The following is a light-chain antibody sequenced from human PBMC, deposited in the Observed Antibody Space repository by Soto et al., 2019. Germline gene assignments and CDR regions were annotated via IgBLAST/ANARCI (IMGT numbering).Light chain of an antibody. CDR3: QQYINWPWT. CDR1: QSVDTS. V-gene: IGKV3-15*01. J-gene: IGKJ1*01. Sequence: EIVLTQSPATLSVSPGERATLSCRASQSVDTSLAWYQQKPGQAPRLLIFGTYGASATRATGVPARFSGSGSGTEFTLVSSSLQSEDFAVYYWQQYINWPWTFGQGTKVDIK. CDR2: GTYGASA.